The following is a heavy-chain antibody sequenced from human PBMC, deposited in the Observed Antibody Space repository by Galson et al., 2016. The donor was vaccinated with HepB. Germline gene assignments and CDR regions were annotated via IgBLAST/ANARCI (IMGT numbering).Heavy chain of an antibody. V-gene: IGHV3-23*01. CDR3: ANDLNAGVGGGVTYFGD. CDR1: GFTFSRYG. Sequence: SLRLSGAASGFTFSRYGMAWVRQAPGKGLEWVSSTHGNGDDTYHADSVKGRFTVSRDNSKNTLYLHMNSLGVEDTALDYCANDLNAGVGGGVTYFGDWGQGTLVTVSS. D-gene: IGHD3-16*01. J-gene: IGHJ4*02. CDR2: THGNGDDT.